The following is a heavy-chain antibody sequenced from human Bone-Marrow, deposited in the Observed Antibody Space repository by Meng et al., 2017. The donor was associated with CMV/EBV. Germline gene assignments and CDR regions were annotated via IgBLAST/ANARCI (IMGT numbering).Heavy chain of an antibody. Sequence: SETLSLTCTVSSGSVSSDNYYWSWTRQPPGKGLEWIAYIYDNWSTNYNPSLKSRVTISVDTSKNQFSLKLSSVTAADTAVYYCARKGLDYSIFNWGQGTLVPVSS. J-gene: IGHJ4*02. CDR2: IYDNWST. D-gene: IGHD4-11*01. CDR3: ARKGLDYSIFN. CDR1: SGSVSSDNYY. V-gene: IGHV4-61*01.